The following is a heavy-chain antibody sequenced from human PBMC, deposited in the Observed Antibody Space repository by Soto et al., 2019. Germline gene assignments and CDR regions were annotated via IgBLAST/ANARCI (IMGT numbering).Heavy chain of an antibody. V-gene: IGHV1-46*01. D-gene: IGHD3-3*01. CDR3: ARAYFWSGYRYYFDY. CDR2: INPSGGST. J-gene: IGHJ4*02. Sequence: QVQLVQSGAEVKKPGASVKVSCKTSGYTFTSYYMHWVRQAPGQGLEWMGIINPSGGSTSYAQKFQGRVTMTRDTSTSTVYMELSSLRSEDTAVYYCARAYFWSGYRYYFDYWGQGPLVTVSS. CDR1: GYTFTSYY.